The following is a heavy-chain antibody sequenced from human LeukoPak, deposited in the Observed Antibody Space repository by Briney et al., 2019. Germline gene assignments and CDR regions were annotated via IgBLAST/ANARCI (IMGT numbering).Heavy chain of an antibody. CDR3: AKYSSSSNYYYGMDV. Sequence: GGSLRLSCAASGFTFSSYAMHWVRQAPGKGLEWVAVISYDGSNKYYADSVKGRFTISRDNSKNTLSLQMNSLGAEDTAVYYCAKYSSSSNYYYGMDVWGQGTTVTVSS. CDR2: ISYDGSNK. J-gene: IGHJ6*02. V-gene: IGHV3-30-3*01. D-gene: IGHD6-6*01. CDR1: GFTFSSYA.